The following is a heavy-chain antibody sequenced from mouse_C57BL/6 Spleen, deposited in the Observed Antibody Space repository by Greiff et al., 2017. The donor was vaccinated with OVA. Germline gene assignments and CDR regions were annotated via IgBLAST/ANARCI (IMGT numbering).Heavy chain of an antibody. V-gene: IGHV2-2*01. CDR2: IWSGGST. Sequence: VMLVESGPGLVQPSQSLSITCTVSGFSLTSYGVHWVRQSPGKGLEWLGVIWSGGSTDYNAAFISRLSISKDNSKSQVFFKMNSLQADDTAIYYCARNIDYGSSPYAMDYWGQGTSVTVSS. CDR3: ARNIDYGSSPYAMDY. D-gene: IGHD1-1*01. CDR1: GFSLTSYG. J-gene: IGHJ4*01.